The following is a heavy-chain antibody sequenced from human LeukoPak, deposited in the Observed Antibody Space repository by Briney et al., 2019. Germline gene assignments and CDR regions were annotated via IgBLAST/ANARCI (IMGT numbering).Heavy chain of an antibody. CDR2: IGGSGGDT. CDR1: GFTFSSAP. V-gene: IGHV3-23*01. Sequence: GGSLRLSCAASGFTFSSAPMSWVRQAPGKGLEWVSVIGGSGGDTNYADSVRGRFTISRDNSKNTLYLQMNSLRAEDTAVYYCAQWHTVDYWGQGTLVTVSS. CDR3: AQWHTVDY. J-gene: IGHJ4*02. D-gene: IGHD2-8*01.